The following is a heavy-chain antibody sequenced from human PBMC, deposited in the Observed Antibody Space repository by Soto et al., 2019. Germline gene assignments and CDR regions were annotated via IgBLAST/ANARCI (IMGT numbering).Heavy chain of an antibody. CDR1: GFTFSSYG. CDR2: TSYDGSNK. CDR3: AKSYSGSYAADY. V-gene: IGHV3-30*18. Sequence: PGGSLRLSCAASGFTFSSYGMHWVRQAPGKGLEWVAVTSYDGSNKYYADSVKGRFTISRDNSKNTLYLQMNSLRAEDTAVYYCAKSYSGSYAADYWGQGTLVTVSS. D-gene: IGHD1-26*01. J-gene: IGHJ4*02.